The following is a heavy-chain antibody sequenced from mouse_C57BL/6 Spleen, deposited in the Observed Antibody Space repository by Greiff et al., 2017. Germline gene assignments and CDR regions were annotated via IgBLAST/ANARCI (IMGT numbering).Heavy chain of an antibody. D-gene: IGHD6-5*01. J-gene: IGHJ3*01. CDR2: IDPSDSET. V-gene: IGHV1-52*01. CDR1: GYTFTSYW. CDR3: ASQGSYLDGFAY. Sequence: QVQLQQPGAELVRPGSSVKLSCKASGYTFTSYWMHWVKQRPIQGLEWIGNIDPSDSETHYNQKFKDKATLTVDKSSSTAYMQQSRLPSEDSAVYYCASQGSYLDGFAYWGQGTLVTVSA.